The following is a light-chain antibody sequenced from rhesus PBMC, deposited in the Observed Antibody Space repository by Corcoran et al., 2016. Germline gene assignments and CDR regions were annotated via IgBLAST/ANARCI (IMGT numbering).Light chain of an antibody. CDR3: QQYTSRPRT. J-gene: IGKJ1*01. CDR1: QSISSW. Sequence: DIQMTQSPSSLSASVGDTVTITCRASQSISSWLAWYQQKPGKAPNLLIYKASSLQSGVPSRFRGSGTGTDCKLTISRLQSEDFATYYCQQYTSRPRTFGQGTKVEIK. CDR2: KAS. V-gene: IGKV1-22*01.